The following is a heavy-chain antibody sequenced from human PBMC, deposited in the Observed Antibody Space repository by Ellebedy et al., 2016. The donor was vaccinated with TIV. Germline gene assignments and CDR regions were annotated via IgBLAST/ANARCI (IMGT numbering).Heavy chain of an antibody. CDR2: ISYDESNK. J-gene: IGHJ5*02. CDR1: GFIFSSYG. V-gene: IGHV3-30*18. CDR3: AKDALGYCTGGSCSPRYDDWFDP. Sequence: GESLKISCTASGFIFSSYGMHWVRQAPGKGLEWVAFISYDESNKYYADSVKGRFTISRDNSKNTLYLQINSLRTEETAVYFCAKDALGYCTGGSCSPRYDDWFDPWGQGTLVTVSS. D-gene: IGHD2-8*02.